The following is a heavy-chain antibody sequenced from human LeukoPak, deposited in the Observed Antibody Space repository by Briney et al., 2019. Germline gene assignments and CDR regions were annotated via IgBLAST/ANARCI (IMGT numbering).Heavy chain of an antibody. D-gene: IGHD3-10*01. J-gene: IGHJ6*03. CDR2: ISGSGGTT. Sequence: GSLRLSCAASGFTFSSYSMNWVRQAPGKGLDWVSSISGSGGTTYYAGSVKGRFTISRDNSKNTLYLQMNSLRAEDTAIYYCAKNFYASGSYYYYYYMDVWGKGTTVTISS. V-gene: IGHV3-23*01. CDR1: GFTFSSYS. CDR3: AKNFYASGSYYYYYYMDV.